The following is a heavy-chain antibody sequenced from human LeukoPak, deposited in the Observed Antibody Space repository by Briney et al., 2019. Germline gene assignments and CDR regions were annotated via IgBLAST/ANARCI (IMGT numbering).Heavy chain of an antibody. CDR1: GFTFSSYE. V-gene: IGHV3-48*03. J-gene: IGHJ4*02. D-gene: IGHD3-10*01. CDR2: ISSSGSTI. CDR3: ARGGIDGPVRGSGSLYYFDY. Sequence: PVGSLRLSCAASGFTFSSYEMNWVRQAPGKGLEWVSYISSSGSTIYYADSVKGRFTISRDNAKNSLYLQMNSLRAEDTAVYYCARGGIDGPVRGSGSLYYFDYWGQGTLVTVSS.